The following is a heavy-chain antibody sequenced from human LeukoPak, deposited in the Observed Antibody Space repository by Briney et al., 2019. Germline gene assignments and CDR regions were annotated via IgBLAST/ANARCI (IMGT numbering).Heavy chain of an antibody. CDR3: ARDSGNYLDAFDI. D-gene: IGHD1-7*01. CDR1: GFTFSSHS. V-gene: IGHV3-21*01. CDR2: ISTSSSYI. Sequence: PGGSLRLSCAASGFTFSSHSMNWVRQAPGKGLEWVSFISTSSSYIYYADSVKGRFTISRDNAKNSLYLQMNSLRAEDTAVYYCARDSGNYLDAFDIWGQGTMVTVSS. J-gene: IGHJ3*02.